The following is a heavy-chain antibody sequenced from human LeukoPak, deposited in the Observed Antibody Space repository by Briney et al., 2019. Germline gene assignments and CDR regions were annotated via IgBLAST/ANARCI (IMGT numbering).Heavy chain of an antibody. CDR3: AKGTVGSSWPYYIDY. Sequence: PGGSLRLSCAASGFTFSSYAMSWVRQAPGKGLEWVSGISGSGSSTYYADSVKGRFTISRDNSKNTLYLQMNSLRAGDTAVYYCAKGTVGSSWPYYIDYWGQGTLVTVSS. J-gene: IGHJ4*02. D-gene: IGHD6-13*01. CDR2: ISGSGSST. CDR1: GFTFSSYA. V-gene: IGHV3-23*01.